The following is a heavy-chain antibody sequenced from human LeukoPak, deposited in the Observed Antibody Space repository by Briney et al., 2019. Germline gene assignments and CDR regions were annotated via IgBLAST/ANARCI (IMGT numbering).Heavy chain of an antibody. J-gene: IGHJ6*02. V-gene: IGHV1-18*01. CDR3: ARDSYYDILTGYYPWAYYYYGMDV. D-gene: IGHD3-9*01. Sequence: RASVKVSCKASGYTFTSYGISWVRQAPGQGLEWMGWISAYNGNTNYAQKLQGRVTMTTDTSTSTAYMELRSLRSDDTAVYYCARDSYYDILTGYYPWAYYYYGMDVWGQGTTVTVSS. CDR1: GYTFTSYG. CDR2: ISAYNGNT.